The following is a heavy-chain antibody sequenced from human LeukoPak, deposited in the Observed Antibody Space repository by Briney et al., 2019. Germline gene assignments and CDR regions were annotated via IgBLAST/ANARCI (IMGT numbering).Heavy chain of an antibody. V-gene: IGHV1-2*02. Sequence: VASVKVSCKASGYTFTGYYMHWVRQAPGQGLEWMGWINPNSGGTNYAQKFQGRVTMTRDTSISTAYMELSRLRSDDTAVYYCARDLSMTHPGPYYYYGMDVWGQGTTVTVSS. CDR3: ARDLSMTHPGPYYYYGMDV. CDR2: INPNSGGT. CDR1: GYTFTGYY. J-gene: IGHJ6*02. D-gene: IGHD2/OR15-2a*01.